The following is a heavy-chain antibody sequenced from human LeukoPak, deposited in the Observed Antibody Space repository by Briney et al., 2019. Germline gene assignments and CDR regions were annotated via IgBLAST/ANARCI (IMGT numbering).Heavy chain of an antibody. Sequence: PGRSLRLSCAASGFTFSSYVMHWVRQAPDKGLEWVAVISYDGSNKYYADSVKGRFTISRDNSKNTLYLQMNSLRAEDTAVYYCARAMDPRGWFDPWGQGTLVTVSS. CDR1: GFTFSSYV. J-gene: IGHJ5*02. D-gene: IGHD3-10*01. CDR3: ARAMDPRGWFDP. V-gene: IGHV3-30-3*01. CDR2: ISYDGSNK.